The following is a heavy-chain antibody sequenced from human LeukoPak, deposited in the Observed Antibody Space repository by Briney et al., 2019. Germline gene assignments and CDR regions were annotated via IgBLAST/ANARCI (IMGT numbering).Heavy chain of an antibody. Sequence: PGGSLRLSCAASGFTFSSYAMTWVRQAPGKGLEWVSAVSGSGGSSYYPDSVKGRFTISRDTSNNTLFLQMNSLRAEDTALYYSAKLRGTVATMGYAADYWGQGTLVTVSS. CDR3: AKLRGTVATMGYAADY. V-gene: IGHV3-23*01. CDR2: VSGSGGSS. J-gene: IGHJ4*02. CDR1: GFTFSSYA. D-gene: IGHD5-12*01.